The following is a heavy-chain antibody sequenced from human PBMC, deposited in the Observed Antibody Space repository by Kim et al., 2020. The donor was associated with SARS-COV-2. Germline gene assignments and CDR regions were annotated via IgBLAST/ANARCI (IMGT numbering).Heavy chain of an antibody. CDR3: ARDRGYSRGPPGY. V-gene: IGHV1-3*01. D-gene: IGHD6-13*01. CDR2: INAGNGNT. J-gene: IGHJ4*02. Sequence: ASVKVSCKASGYTFTSYAMHWVRQAPGQRLEWMGWINAGNGNTKYSQKFQGRVTITRDTSASTAYMELSSLRSEDTAVYYCARDRGYSRGPPGYWGQGTLVTVSS. CDR1: GYTFTSYA.